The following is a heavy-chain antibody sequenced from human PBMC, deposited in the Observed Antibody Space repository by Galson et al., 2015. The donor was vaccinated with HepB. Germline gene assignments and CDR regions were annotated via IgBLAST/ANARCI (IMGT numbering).Heavy chain of an antibody. CDR1: GFTFSSYN. V-gene: IGHV3-48*03. Sequence: SLRLSCATSGFTFSSYNMNWVRQAPGMGLEWVAYISGDYTPIYYADSVKGRFTISRDNAKNSLWLQMNSLRADDTAIYYSARDRGGSGSYLSKYYDMDVWGQGTTVTVSS. CDR2: ISGDYTPI. D-gene: IGHD3-10*01. CDR3: ARDRGGSGSYLSKYYDMDV. J-gene: IGHJ6*03.